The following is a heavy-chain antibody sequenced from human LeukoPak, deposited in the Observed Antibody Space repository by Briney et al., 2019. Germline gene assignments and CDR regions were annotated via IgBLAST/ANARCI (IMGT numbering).Heavy chain of an antibody. CDR2: ISGSDGSA. D-gene: IGHD2-2*02. CDR3: AKGYSTSAYTASDH. CDR1: GFTFSSYW. J-gene: IGHJ4*02. Sequence: GGSLRLSCAASGFTFSSYWMNWVRQAPGKGLEWVSVISGSDGSAYYAGSVKGRFTISRDYSKNTLYLQMNSLRAEDTAVYYCAKGYSTSAYTASDHWGQGTLVTVSS. V-gene: IGHV3-23*01.